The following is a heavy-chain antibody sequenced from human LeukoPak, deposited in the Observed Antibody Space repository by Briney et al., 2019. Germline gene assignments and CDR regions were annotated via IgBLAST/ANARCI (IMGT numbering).Heavy chain of an antibody. CDR3: ARVRIQLCNYYYYFMDV. Sequence: SKTLSRTCTVSGYSISSGYYWGWIRLPPGKGQELIGSIYPSGTTYYNPSLKSRVTISVDTSKNQFSLKLSSLTAADTAVYYCARVRIQLCNYYYYFMDVGGKGPTVTVSS. CDR2: IYPSGTT. CDR1: GYSISSGYY. V-gene: IGHV4-38-2*02. J-gene: IGHJ6*03. D-gene: IGHD5-18*01.